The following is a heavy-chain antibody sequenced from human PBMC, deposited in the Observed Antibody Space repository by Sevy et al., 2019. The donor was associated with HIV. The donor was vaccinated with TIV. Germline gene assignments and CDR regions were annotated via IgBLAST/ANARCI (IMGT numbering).Heavy chain of an antibody. J-gene: IGHJ5*02. V-gene: IGHV3-15*01. D-gene: IGHD2-8*01. CDR2: IKNKPDGGTT. CDR3: CTEGNVLLAEGWGHWFDP. CDR1: GFTFNNAW. Sequence: GGSLRLSCAASGFTFNNAWMSWVRQAPGKGLEWIGRIKNKPDGGTTDYAAPVKGRFTIARDDSKNSLYLQMNSLKTEDTAVYYCCTEGNVLLAEGWGHWFDPWGQGTLVTVSS.